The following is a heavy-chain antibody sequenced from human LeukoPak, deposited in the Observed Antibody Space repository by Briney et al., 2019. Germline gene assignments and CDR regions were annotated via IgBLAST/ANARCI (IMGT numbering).Heavy chain of an antibody. Sequence: KPGGSLRLSCAASGFTFSSYSMNWVRQAPGKGLEWVSSISSSSSYIHYADSVKGRFTISRDNAKNSLYLQMNSLRAEDTAVYYCARDGIAVAGPYYYFYMDVWGKGITVTASS. D-gene: IGHD6-19*01. J-gene: IGHJ6*03. V-gene: IGHV3-21*01. CDR2: ISSSSSYI. CDR1: GFTFSSYS. CDR3: ARDGIAVAGPYYYFYMDV.